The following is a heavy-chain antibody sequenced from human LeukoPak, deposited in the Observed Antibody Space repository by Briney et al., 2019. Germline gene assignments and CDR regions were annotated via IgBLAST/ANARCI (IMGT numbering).Heavy chain of an antibody. CDR2: INNDGSNI. V-gene: IGHV3-74*01. J-gene: IGHJ4*02. Sequence: GGSLRLSCAASGFTFSSYWMHWVRQAPGKGLVWVSRINNDGSNIRYADSVKGRFTISRDNAKNTLYLQMNSLRAEDTAVYYCARDLGGPDYWGQGTLVTVS. CDR3: ARDLGGPDY. CDR1: GFTFSSYW. D-gene: IGHD2-15*01.